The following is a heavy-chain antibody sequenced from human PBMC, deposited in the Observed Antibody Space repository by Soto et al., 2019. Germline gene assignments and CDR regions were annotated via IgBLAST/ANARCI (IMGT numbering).Heavy chain of an antibody. D-gene: IGHD6-19*01. CDR3: ARGYSSGWSYDAFDI. CDR1: GYTLTSYG. Sequence: KVSCKASGYTLTSYGISWVRQAPGQGLEWMGWMNPNSGNTGYAQKFQGRVTMTRNTSISTAYMELSSLRSEDTAVYYCARGYSSGWSYDAFDIWGQGTMVTVSS. J-gene: IGHJ3*02. V-gene: IGHV1-8*02. CDR2: MNPNSGNT.